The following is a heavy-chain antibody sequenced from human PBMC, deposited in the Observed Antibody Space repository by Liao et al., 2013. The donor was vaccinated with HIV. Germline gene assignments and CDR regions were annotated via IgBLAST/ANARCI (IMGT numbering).Heavy chain of an antibody. Sequence: QVQLQESGPGLVQPSRTLSLTCTVSGGSINSGDYYWTWIRQSPEKGLEWIGYIYYSGTTYYNPSLKSRVTISMDTSKNQFSLKLSSVTAADTAVYYCARVRATIVGATIFDYWGQGTLVTVSS. CDR1: GGSINSGDYY. CDR2: IYYSGTT. V-gene: IGHV4-30-4*08. J-gene: IGHJ4*02. CDR3: ARVRATIVGATIFDY. D-gene: IGHD1-26*01.